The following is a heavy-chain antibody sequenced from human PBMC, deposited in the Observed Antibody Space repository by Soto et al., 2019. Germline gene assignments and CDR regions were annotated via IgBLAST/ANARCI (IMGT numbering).Heavy chain of an antibody. CDR2: IYTSGST. CDR1: GGSISSYY. V-gene: IGHV4-4*07. D-gene: IGHD3-22*01. Sequence: QVQLQESGPGLVKPSETLSLTCTVSGGSISSYYWSWIRQPAGKGLEWIGRIYTSGSTNYNPSLKSRVTMSVDTSKDQFSLKLSSVTAADTAVYYCARDNDYYDSSGYEYWGQGTLVTVSS. CDR3: ARDNDYYDSSGYEY. J-gene: IGHJ4*02.